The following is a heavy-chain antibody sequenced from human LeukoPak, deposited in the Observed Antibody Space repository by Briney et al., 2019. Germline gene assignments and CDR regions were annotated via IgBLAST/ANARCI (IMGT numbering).Heavy chain of an antibody. CDR1: XXSIXSXXXX. CDR2: IYYSGST. Sequence: PSETLSLTCTVSXXSIXSXXXXXGXXXXPXXKXLXXIXSIYYSGSTYHNPSLNSRLTXSVDTSKNQFSLKLSSVTAADTXVYYCARHAGRYSYDEWFDYWGQGTLVTVSS. D-gene: IGHD5-18*01. V-gene: IGHV4-39*01. CDR3: ARHAGRYSYDEWFDY. J-gene: IGHJ4*02.